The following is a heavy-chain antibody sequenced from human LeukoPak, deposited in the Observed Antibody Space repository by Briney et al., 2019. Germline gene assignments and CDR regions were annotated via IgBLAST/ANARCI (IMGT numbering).Heavy chain of an antibody. CDR1: GFIFSSYG. Sequence: GGSLRLSCAASGFIFSSYGMHWVRQAPGKGLEWVAVISYVGSDKYYTDSVRGRFTISRDDSKTTLYLQMNSLRTEDTAVYYCAKGGEMGTIRGYFDYLGQGTLVTVSS. CDR2: ISYVGSDK. J-gene: IGHJ4*02. D-gene: IGHD5-24*01. CDR3: AKGGEMGTIRGYFDY. V-gene: IGHV3-30*18.